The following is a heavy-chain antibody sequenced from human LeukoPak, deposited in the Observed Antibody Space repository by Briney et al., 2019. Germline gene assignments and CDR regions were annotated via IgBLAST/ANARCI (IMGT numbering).Heavy chain of an antibody. Sequence: RTGGSLRLSCAASGFTFSSYWMHWVRHAPGKGLVWVSRINTDGSSTSYADSVKGRFTISRDNAKNSLYLQMNSLRAEDTAVYYCARDLAAAGIYFDYWGQGTLVTVSS. CDR1: GFTFSSYW. J-gene: IGHJ4*02. CDR3: ARDLAAAGIYFDY. V-gene: IGHV3-74*01. CDR2: INTDGSST. D-gene: IGHD6-13*01.